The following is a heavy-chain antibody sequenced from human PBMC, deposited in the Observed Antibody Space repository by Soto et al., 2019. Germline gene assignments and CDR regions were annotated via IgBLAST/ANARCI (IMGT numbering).Heavy chain of an antibody. J-gene: IGHJ4*02. CDR1: GGSISSGDYY. CDR3: AREIDSSGWYVDY. Sequence: SETLSLTCTVSGGSISSGDYYWSWIRQPPGKGLEWIGYIYYSGSTYYNPSLKSRVTISVDTSKNQFSLKLSSVTAADTAVYYCAREIDSSGWYVDYWGQGTLVTVSS. CDR2: IYYSGST. V-gene: IGHV4-30-4*01. D-gene: IGHD6-19*01.